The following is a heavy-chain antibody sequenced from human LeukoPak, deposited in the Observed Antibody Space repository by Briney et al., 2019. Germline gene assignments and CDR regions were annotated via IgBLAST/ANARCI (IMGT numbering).Heavy chain of an antibody. D-gene: IGHD4-17*01. Sequence: SVKVSCKASGGTFSSYAIGWVRQAPGQGLEWMGRIIPIFGTANYAQKFQGRVTITTDESTSTAYMELSSLRSEDTAVYYCARDRSGYGDYFDYWGQGTLVTVSS. CDR2: IIPIFGTA. J-gene: IGHJ4*02. CDR3: ARDRSGYGDYFDY. V-gene: IGHV1-69*05. CDR1: GGTFSSYA.